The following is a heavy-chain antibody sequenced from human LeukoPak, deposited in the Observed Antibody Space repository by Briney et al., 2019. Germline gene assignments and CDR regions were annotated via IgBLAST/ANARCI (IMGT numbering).Heavy chain of an antibody. CDR2: IYYSGST. CDR3: ARDRGSGNGMDV. Sequence: SETLSLTCTVSGGSISSYYWSWIRQPPGKGLEWIGYIYYSGSTNYNPSLKSRVTISVATSKNQFSLKLSSVTAADTAVYYCARDRGSGNGMDVWGQGTTVTVSS. V-gene: IGHV4-59*01. D-gene: IGHD3-10*01. CDR1: GGSISSYY. J-gene: IGHJ6*02.